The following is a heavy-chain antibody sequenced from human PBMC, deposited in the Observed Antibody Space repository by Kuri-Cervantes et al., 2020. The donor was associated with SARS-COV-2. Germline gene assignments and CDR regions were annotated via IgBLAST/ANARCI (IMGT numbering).Heavy chain of an antibody. V-gene: IGHV1-69*05. CDR3: VRFRYYDSSRNASDI. D-gene: IGHD3-22*01. Sequence: SVKVSCKASGGTFSSYTISWVRQAPGQGLEWMGGIIPIFGTANYAQKFQGRVTMTRDTSISTAYMELSRLRSDDTAVYYCVRFRYYDSSRNASDIWGQGTLVTVSS. CDR1: GGTFSSYT. CDR2: IIPIFGTA. J-gene: IGHJ3*02.